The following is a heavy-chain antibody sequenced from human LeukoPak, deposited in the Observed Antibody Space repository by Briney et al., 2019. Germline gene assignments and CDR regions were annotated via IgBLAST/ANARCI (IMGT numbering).Heavy chain of an antibody. CDR3: ARGRSSWYVLLFDY. J-gene: IGHJ4*02. Sequence: SQTLSLTCTVSGGSISTGSYYWTWIRQHPGKGLEWIGSIYYSGSTNYSPSLKSRLTISVDTSENQFSLKLSSVTAADTAVYYCARGRSSWYVLLFDYWGQGTLVTVSS. V-gene: IGHV4-31*03. D-gene: IGHD6-13*01. CDR2: IYYSGST. CDR1: GGSISTGSYY.